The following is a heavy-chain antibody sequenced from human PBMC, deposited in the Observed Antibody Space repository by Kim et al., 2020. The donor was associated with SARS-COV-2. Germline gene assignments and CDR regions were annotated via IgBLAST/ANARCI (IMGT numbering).Heavy chain of an antibody. V-gene: IGHV3-53*01. CDR1: GFTVSSNY. Sequence: GVSLRLSCAASGFTVSSNYMSWVRQAPGKGLEWVSVIYSGGSTYYADSVKGRFTISRDNSKNTLYLQMNSLRAEDTAVYYCARDQLYCSSTSCTDYYYYGMDVWGQGTTVTVSS. CDR3: ARDQLYCSSTSCTDYYYYGMDV. CDR2: IYSGGST. D-gene: IGHD2-2*01. J-gene: IGHJ6*02.